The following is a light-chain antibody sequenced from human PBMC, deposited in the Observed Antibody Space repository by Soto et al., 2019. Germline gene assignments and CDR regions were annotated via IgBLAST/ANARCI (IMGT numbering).Light chain of an antibody. CDR3: QQRSSWPIT. Sequence: VLTQSPATLSLSPGARAPLSCRASLNVNSYLAWYQQKPGQAPRLLIYDASNRAAGIPARFSGSGSGTDFTLTISSLEPEDFAVYYCQQRSSWPITFGQGTRLEIK. J-gene: IGKJ5*01. V-gene: IGKV3-11*01. CDR1: LNVNSY. CDR2: DAS.